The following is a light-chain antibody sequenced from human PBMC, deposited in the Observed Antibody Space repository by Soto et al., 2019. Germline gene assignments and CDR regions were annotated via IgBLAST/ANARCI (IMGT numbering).Light chain of an antibody. CDR1: SSNIGAGYH. V-gene: IGLV1-40*01. CDR2: GDS. J-gene: IGLJ1*01. CDR3: TTYADDNIFV. Sequence: QSVLTQPPSVSGAPGQRVTISCAGSSSNIGAGYHVHWYQQLPGAAPKLLIFGDSNRPSGVPDRFSGSKSGNTASLTVSGLQAEDEAAYYCTTYADDNIFVFGTGTKVTVL.